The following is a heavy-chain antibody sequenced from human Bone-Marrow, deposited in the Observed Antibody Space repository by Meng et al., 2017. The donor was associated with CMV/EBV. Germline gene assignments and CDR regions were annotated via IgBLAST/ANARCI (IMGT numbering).Heavy chain of an antibody. D-gene: IGHD2-2*01. CDR2: INPNSGGT. Sequence: ASVKVSCKASGYTFTGYYMHWVRQAPGQGLEWMGWINPNSGGTNYAQKFQGRVTMTRDTSISTAYMELSRLRSYDTAGYYCASQIVVVPAAKYHNWFDPWGQGTLVTVSS. CDR1: GYTFTGYY. J-gene: IGHJ5*02. V-gene: IGHV1-2*02. CDR3: ASQIVVVPAAKYHNWFDP.